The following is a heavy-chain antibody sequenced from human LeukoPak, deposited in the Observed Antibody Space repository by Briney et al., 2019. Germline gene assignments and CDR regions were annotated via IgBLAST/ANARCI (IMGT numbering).Heavy chain of an antibody. D-gene: IGHD6-13*01. J-gene: IGHJ4*02. CDR2: ISSSGNYI. V-gene: IGHV3-21*01. CDR1: GFTFTSYI. Sequence: PGGSLRLSCVGSGFTFTSYIMNWVRKATGKGLEWVSSISSSGNYIYYADSVKGRFTISRDNAKNSLYLQMNSLRAEDTAVYHCAREYSSSWYYFDYWGQGTLVTVSS. CDR3: AREYSSSWYYFDY.